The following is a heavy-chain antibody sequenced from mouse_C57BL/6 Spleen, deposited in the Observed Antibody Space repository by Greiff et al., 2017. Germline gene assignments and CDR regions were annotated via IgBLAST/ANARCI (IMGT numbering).Heavy chain of an antibody. D-gene: IGHD2-9*01. CDR3: ASPTMVTTFAMDY. J-gene: IGHJ4*01. Sequence: EVKLEASGAELVKPGASVKLSCTASGFNIKDYYMHWVKQRTEQGLEWIGRIDPEDGETKYAPKFQGTATITADTSSNTAYLPLSSLTSEDTAVYYCASPTMVTTFAMDYWGQGTSVTVSA. CDR2: IDPEDGET. V-gene: IGHV14-2*01. CDR1: GFNIKDYY.